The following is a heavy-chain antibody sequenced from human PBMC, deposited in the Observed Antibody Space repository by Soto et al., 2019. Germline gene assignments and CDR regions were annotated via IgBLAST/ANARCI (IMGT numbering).Heavy chain of an antibody. CDR1: GFTVSSNY. CDR3: AKGVPGIAVAGTGYFQH. J-gene: IGHJ1*01. CDR2: IYTDDST. Sequence: HPGGSLRLSCAASGFTVSSNYMSWVRQAPGKGLEWLSVIYTDDSTYYADSVKGRFTISRHNSKNTLYLQMNSLRAEDTAVYYCAKGVPGIAVAGTGYFQHWGQGTLVTVSS. V-gene: IGHV3-53*01. D-gene: IGHD6-19*01.